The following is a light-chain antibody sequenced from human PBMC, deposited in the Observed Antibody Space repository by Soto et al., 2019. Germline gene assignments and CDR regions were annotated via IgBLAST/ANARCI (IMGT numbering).Light chain of an antibody. Sequence: QSALTQPASVSGSPGQSTTISCTGTSSDIGAYNFVSWYQQHPGKAPKLMIYEGSKRPSGVSNRFSGSKSGNTASLTISGLQAEDEADYYCCSYAGSSTPFVVFGGGTKLTVL. CDR2: EGS. V-gene: IGLV2-23*01. J-gene: IGLJ2*01. CDR1: SSDIGAYNF. CDR3: CSYAGSSTPFVV.